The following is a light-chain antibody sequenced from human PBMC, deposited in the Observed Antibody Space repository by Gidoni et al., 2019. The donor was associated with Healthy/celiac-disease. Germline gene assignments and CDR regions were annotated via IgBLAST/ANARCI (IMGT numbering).Light chain of an antibody. V-gene: IGKV1-16*02. CDR1: QGIRNY. CDR3: RQYNSYPVT. CDR2: AAS. Sequence: DIQMTQSPSSLSASVGDRVTITCRASQGIRNYLAWFQQKPGKAPKSLIYAASNLQSGVPSKFSGSGSGTDFTLTISSLQPEDFATYYCRQYNSYPVTFGGGTKVEIK. J-gene: IGKJ4*01.